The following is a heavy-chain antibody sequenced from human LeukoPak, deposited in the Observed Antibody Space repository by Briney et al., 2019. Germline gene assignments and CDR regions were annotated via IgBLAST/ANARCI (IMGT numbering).Heavy chain of an antibody. Sequence: PGGSLRLSCAASGFTFSRFRMSWVRQPPGKGLEWVANINQDGSKIYCVDSVKGRFTVSTDNAKNSLYLQMTSLRAEDTAVYYCASSWGSAIDFWGQGTLVTVSS. CDR1: GFTFSRFR. CDR2: INQDGSKI. J-gene: IGHJ4*02. CDR3: ASSWGSAIDF. D-gene: IGHD3-16*01. V-gene: IGHV3-7*01.